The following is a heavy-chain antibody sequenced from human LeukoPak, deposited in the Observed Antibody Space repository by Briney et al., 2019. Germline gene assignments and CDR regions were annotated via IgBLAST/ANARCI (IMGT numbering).Heavy chain of an antibody. V-gene: IGHV4-39*01. CDR3: ARLPAGSGSLSYFDY. J-gene: IGHJ4*02. CDR1: CRSISSSSCY. Sequence: SETLSLTCTLSCRSISSSSCYWGWIRQPPGKGLEWIGSIYYSGSTYYNPSLKSRVTISVDTSKNQFSLKLSSVTAADTAVYYCARLPAGSGSLSYFDYWGQGTLATVSS. CDR2: IYYSGST. D-gene: IGHD3-10*01.